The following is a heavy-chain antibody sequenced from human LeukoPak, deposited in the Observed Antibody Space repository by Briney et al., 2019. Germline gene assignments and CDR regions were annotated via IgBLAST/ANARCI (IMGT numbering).Heavy chain of an antibody. J-gene: IGHJ6*02. D-gene: IGHD2-2*01. CDR3: AKDRLGVPAAIHYYGMDV. CDR1: GGSISSGGYS. V-gene: IGHV4-30-2*01. CDR2: IYHSGST. Sequence: SETLSLTCAVSGGSISSGGYSWSWIRQPPGKGLEWIGYIYHSGSTYYNPSLKSRVTISVDRSKNQFSLNLTSVTAADTAVYFCAKDRLGVPAAIHYYGMDVWGQGTTVTVSS.